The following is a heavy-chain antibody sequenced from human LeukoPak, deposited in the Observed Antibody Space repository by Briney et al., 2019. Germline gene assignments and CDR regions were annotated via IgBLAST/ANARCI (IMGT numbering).Heavy chain of an antibody. Sequence: GGSLRLSCAASGFTFSSYSMNWARQAPGKGLEWVSYISSSSNTIYYADSVRGRFTISRDNAKNSLYLQMNSLRAEDTAVYYCARREVTTWAFDIWGQGTMVTVSS. CDR1: GFTFSSYS. CDR2: ISSSSNTI. V-gene: IGHV3-48*04. J-gene: IGHJ3*02. CDR3: ARREVTTWAFDI. D-gene: IGHD4-17*01.